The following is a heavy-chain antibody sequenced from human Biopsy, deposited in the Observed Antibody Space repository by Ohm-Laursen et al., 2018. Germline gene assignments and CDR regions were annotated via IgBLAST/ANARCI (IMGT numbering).Heavy chain of an antibody. V-gene: IGHV4-61*01. J-gene: IGHJ6*02. CDR3: VRSNYHYYGFDV. Sequence: PGTLSLTCTVSGDSVSSGSFYWTWIRQPPGKGLQWIGYTYYSGSTNYNPSLNSRVTIAVDTSKNQFSLRLTSVTAADTAVYYCVRSNYHYYGFDVWGQGTTVTVSS. CDR2: TYYSGST. CDR1: GDSVSSGSFY.